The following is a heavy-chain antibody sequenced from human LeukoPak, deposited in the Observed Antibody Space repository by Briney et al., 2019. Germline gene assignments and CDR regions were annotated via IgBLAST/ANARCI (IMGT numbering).Heavy chain of an antibody. D-gene: IGHD3-3*01. CDR1: GGSFSGYY. CDR2: INHSGST. Sequence: PSETLSLTCAVYGGSFSGYYWSWIRQPPGKGLEWIGEINHSGSTNYNPSPKSRVTISVDTSKNQFSLKLSSVTAADTAVYYCARGRRDITIFGVVIIRESWFDPWGQGTLVTVSS. CDR3: ARGRRDITIFGVVIIRESWFDP. J-gene: IGHJ5*02. V-gene: IGHV4-34*01.